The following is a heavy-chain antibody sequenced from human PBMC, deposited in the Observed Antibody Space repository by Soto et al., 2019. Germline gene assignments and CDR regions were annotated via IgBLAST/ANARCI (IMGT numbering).Heavy chain of an antibody. D-gene: IGHD2-21*01. CDR2: INHSGNT. V-gene: IGHV4-34*01. CDR3: ARRTGDIDS. Sequence: SETLSLTCAVYGASLSGNYCNWLRQPPGKGLEWIGEINHSGNTNYNPSLRSRVTISIDTSKNQLSLNLRSVSAADTAVYYCARRTGDIDSRGQATPVTGSS. CDR1: GASLSGNY. J-gene: IGHJ5*01.